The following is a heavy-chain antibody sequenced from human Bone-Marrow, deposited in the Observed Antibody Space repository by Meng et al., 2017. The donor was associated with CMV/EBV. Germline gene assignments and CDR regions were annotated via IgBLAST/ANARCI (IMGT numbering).Heavy chain of an antibody. V-gene: IGHV4-38-2*02. CDR2: IYHNGGA. J-gene: IGHJ6*02. Sequence: SETLSLTCTVSGYPISSDNYWGWIRQSPGKGLEWIGSIYHNGGAYYNPSLRSRVTISVDTSKNQFSLKLSSVTAADTAVYYCARGVVKGVAATFRYYYGMDVWGQGTTVTVSS. D-gene: IGHD2-15*01. CDR3: ARGVVKGVAATFRYYYGMDV. CDR1: GYPISSDNY.